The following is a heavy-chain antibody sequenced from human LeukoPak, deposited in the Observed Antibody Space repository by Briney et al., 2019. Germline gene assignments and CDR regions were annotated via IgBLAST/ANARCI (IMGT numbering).Heavy chain of an antibody. Sequence: AGSLRLSCAASGFTFSNYWMDWDRQAPEKGRVWVSRTIPDVTATSHTESVKGRLTNAKDNAKNPVGLQENSLRAEDTAVHYCATVPAAPPGQRIDYWGQGNLVTVSS. CDR3: ATVPAAPPGQRIDY. CDR2: TIPDVTAT. V-gene: IGHV3-74*01. J-gene: IGHJ4*02. CDR1: GFTFSNYW. D-gene: IGHD6-13*01.